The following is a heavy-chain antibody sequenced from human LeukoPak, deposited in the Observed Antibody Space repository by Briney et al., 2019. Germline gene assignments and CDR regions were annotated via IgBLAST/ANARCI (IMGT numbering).Heavy chain of an antibody. D-gene: IGHD3-9*01. CDR3: ARGVYDILTGYTGHAFDI. CDR2: IYSGGST. J-gene: IGHJ3*02. V-gene: IGHV3-53*01. CDR1: GFTVSSNY. Sequence: PGGSLRLSCAASGFTVSSNYMSWVRQAPGKGLEWVSVIYSGGSTYYADSVKGRFTISRDNSKNTLYLQMNSLRAEDTAVYYCARGVYDILTGYTGHAFDIWGQGTMVTVSS.